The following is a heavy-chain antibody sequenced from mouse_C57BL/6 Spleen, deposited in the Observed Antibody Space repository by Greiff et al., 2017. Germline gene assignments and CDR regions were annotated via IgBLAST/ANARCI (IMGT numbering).Heavy chain of an antibody. CDR2: IWGVGST. CDR3: ASEGYYGKGYAMDY. J-gene: IGHJ4*01. Sequence: QVQLQQSGPGLVAPSQSLSITCTVSGFSLTSYGVDWVRQSPGKGLEWLGVIWGVGSTNYNSALKSRLSISKDNSKSQVFLKMNSLQTDDTAMYYCASEGYYGKGYAMDYWGQGTSVTVSS. D-gene: IGHD2-1*01. V-gene: IGHV2-6*01. CDR1: GFSLTSYG.